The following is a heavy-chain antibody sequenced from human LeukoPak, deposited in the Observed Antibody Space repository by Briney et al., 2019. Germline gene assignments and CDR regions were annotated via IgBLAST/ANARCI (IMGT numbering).Heavy chain of an antibody. CDR1: GFTFSSYS. V-gene: IGHV3-21*01. D-gene: IGHD2/OR15-2a*01. J-gene: IGHJ6*03. CDR2: ISSSSSYI. CDR3: ARAQILNYYYYMDV. Sequence: GGSLRLSCAASGFTFSSYSMNWVRQAPGKGLEWVASISSSSSYIYYADSVKGRFTISRDNAKNSLYLQMSSLRAEDTAVYYCARAQILNYYYYMDVWGKGTTVTVSS.